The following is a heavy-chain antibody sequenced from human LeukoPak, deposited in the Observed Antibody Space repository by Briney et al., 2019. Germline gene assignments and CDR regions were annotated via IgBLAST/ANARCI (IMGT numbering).Heavy chain of an antibody. D-gene: IGHD3-10*01. Sequence: ASVKVSCKASGYTFTGYYMHWVRQAPGQGLEWMGWINPNNGDTTYAQNFQGRVTMTRDTSISTAYRELSRLRSDDTAMYYCARDQGRLVLRVVFDYWGQGTLLTVSS. CDR2: INPNNGDT. J-gene: IGHJ4*02. CDR3: ARDQGRLVLRVVFDY. CDR1: GYTFTGYY. V-gene: IGHV1-2*02.